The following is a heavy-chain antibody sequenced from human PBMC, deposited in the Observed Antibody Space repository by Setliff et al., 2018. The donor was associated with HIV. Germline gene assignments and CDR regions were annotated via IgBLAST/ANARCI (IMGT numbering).Heavy chain of an antibody. J-gene: IGHJ4*02. CDR2: IYHTGST. CDR3: VGGLRSRSQGHFDY. CDR1: GYSINSGYSINDNYY. V-gene: IGHV4-38-2*01. Sequence: SETLSLTCAVSGYSINSGYSINDNYYWGWIRQSPGKGLEWIGSIYHTGSTYYNPSLTSRVAISVDTSKNQFSLTLRSVTAADTAVYYCVGGLRSRSQGHFDYWGQGTLVTVSS. D-gene: IGHD5-12*01.